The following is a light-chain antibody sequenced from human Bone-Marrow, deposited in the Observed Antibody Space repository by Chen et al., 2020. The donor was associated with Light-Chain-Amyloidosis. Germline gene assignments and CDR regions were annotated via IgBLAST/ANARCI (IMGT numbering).Light chain of an antibody. CDR1: DLPTKY. CDR2: KDT. J-gene: IGLJ2*01. V-gene: IGLV3-25*02. Sequence: SYELTQPPSVSVSPGQTARITCSGDDLPTKYAYWYQQKPGQAPVLGIHKDTERPSGISERFAGSSSGTTATLTISGVQAAEEADYHCQSADSSGTYEVIFGGGTKLTVL. CDR3: QSADSSGTYEVI.